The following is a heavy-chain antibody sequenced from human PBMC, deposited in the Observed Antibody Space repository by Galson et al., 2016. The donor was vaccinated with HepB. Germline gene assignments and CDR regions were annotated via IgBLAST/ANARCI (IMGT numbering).Heavy chain of an antibody. D-gene: IGHD3-10*01. V-gene: IGHV6-1*01. J-gene: IGHJ6*02. CDR3: ARAVMLGRGMDV. CDR1: GDSVYDNGAA. Sequence: CAISGDSVYDNGAAWVWIRQSPSRGLEWLGRTFYRSTWENHYTGSVRNRITISPDTSRNQFSLHLNSVTPEDTAVYYCARAVMLGRGMDVWGQGTTVTVSS. CDR2: TFYRSTWEN.